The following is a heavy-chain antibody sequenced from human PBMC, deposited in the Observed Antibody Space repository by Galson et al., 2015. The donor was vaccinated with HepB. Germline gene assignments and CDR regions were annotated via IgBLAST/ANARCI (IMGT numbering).Heavy chain of an antibody. CDR2: ISSSSSYI. V-gene: IGHV3-21*01. J-gene: IGHJ4*02. Sequence: SLRLSCAASRFTFSSYSMNWVRQAPGKGLEWVSSISSSSSYIYYADSVKGRFTISRDNAKNSLYLQMNSLRAEDTAVYYCARVPPGVVTPGPFDYWGQGTLVTVSS. D-gene: IGHD4-23*01. CDR3: ARVPPGVVTPGPFDY. CDR1: RFTFSSYS.